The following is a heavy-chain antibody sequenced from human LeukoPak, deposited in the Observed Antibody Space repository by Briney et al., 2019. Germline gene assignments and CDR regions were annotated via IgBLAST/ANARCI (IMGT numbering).Heavy chain of an antibody. CDR1: GYAIISGGFS. Sequence: SETLSLTCNVSGYAIISGGFSWNWIRQPPGKGLEWIGCIYDRGPAHYNPSLKSRFTISVDRPKNQFFLNVTSLTAADTAVYYCARSRQASGLFSSWGQGTLVVVSS. CDR2: IYDRGPA. V-gene: IGHV4-30-2*01. D-gene: IGHD3-10*01. J-gene: IGHJ5*02. CDR3: ARSRQASGLFSS.